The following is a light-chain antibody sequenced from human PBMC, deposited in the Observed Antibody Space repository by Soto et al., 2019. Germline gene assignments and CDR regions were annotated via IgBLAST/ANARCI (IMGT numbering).Light chain of an antibody. Sequence: EIVLTQSPATLSLSPGERATLSCRASQSITNHLAWYQQKPGQAPRLLIYDASNRAAGIPVRFSGSGSGTDFTLTISRLKPEDFAVYYCQHRDDWPPGATFGGGTKVEI. CDR2: DAS. V-gene: IGKV3-11*01. CDR1: QSITNH. CDR3: QHRDDWPPGAT. J-gene: IGKJ4*01.